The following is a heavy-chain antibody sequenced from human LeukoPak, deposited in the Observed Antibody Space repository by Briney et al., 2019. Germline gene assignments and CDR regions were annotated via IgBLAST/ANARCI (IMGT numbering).Heavy chain of an antibody. Sequence: PGGSLRLSCAASGFTFSSYSMNWVRQAPEKGLEWVSSISSSSSYIYYADSVKGRFTISRDNAKNSLYLQMNSLRAEDTAVYYCARDRMATGFDYWGQGTLVTVSS. D-gene: IGHD5-24*01. CDR3: ARDRMATGFDY. V-gene: IGHV3-21*01. CDR2: ISSSSSYI. CDR1: GFTFSSYS. J-gene: IGHJ4*02.